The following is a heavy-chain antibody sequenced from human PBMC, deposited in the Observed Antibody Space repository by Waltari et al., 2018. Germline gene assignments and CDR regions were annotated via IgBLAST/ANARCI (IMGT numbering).Heavy chain of an antibody. D-gene: IGHD6-13*01. CDR3: AKFGRVAAGDY. CDR1: GFTFSSYG. Sequence: QVQLVESGGGVVQPGRSLRLSCAASGFTFSSYGMHWVRQAPGKGLEWVAVIWYDGSNKYYADSVKGRFTISRDNSKNTLYLQMNSLRAEDTAVYYCAKFGRVAAGDYWGQGTLVTVSS. J-gene: IGHJ4*02. CDR2: IWYDGSNK. V-gene: IGHV3-33*06.